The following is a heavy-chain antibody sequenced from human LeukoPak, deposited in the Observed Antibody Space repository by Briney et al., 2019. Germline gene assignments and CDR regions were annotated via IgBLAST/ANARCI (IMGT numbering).Heavy chain of an antibody. CDR2: IYYSGNT. Sequence: PSETLSLTCTVSSGSISSTHYYWAWIRQPPGKGLEWIGNIYYSGNTYYNPSLKSRVTISVDTSESRFSLRLTSVTAADTAVYYCARGAESSSWSLDYWGQGTLVTVSS. J-gene: IGHJ4*02. CDR3: ARGAESSSWSLDY. CDR1: SGSISSTHYY. D-gene: IGHD6-13*01. V-gene: IGHV4-39*01.